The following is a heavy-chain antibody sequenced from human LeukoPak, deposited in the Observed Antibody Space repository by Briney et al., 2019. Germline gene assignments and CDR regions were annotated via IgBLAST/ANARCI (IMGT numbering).Heavy chain of an antibody. J-gene: IGHJ5*02. CDR3: ARDPRTYCGGDCYAAYNWFDP. CDR2: IYTSGST. V-gene: IGHV4-4*07. Sequence: ETLSLTCTVSGGSISSYYWSWIRQPAGKGLEWIGRIYTSGSTNYNPSLKSRVTMSVDTSKNQFSLKLSSVTAADTAVYYCARDPRTYCGGDCYAAYNWFDPWGQGTLVTVSS. CDR1: GGSISSYY. D-gene: IGHD2-21*01.